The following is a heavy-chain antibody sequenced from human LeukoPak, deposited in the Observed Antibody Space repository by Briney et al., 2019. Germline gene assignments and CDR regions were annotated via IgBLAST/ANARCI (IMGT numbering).Heavy chain of an antibody. V-gene: IGHV3-30-3*01. D-gene: IGHD3-16*02. CDR2: ISYDGSNK. J-gene: IGHJ4*02. CDR1: GFTFSSYA. CDR3: ARAEKVYDYVWGSYRWRGIDY. Sequence: PGGSLRLSCAASGFTFSSYAMHWVRQAPGKGLEWVAVISYDGSNKYYADSVKGRFTISRDNSKNTLYLQMNSLRAEDTAVYYCARAEKVYDYVWGSYRWRGIDYWGQGTLVTVSS.